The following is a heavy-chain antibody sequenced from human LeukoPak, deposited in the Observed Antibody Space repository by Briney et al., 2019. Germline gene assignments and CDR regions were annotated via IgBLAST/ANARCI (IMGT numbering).Heavy chain of an antibody. Sequence: ASVKVSCKASGYTFTDYHMHWVRQAPGQGLEWMGRINPNSGGTSSARKFQGRVTVTRDTSISTVYMELSRLTSDDTAVYYCARVDSGYDRHWFDPWGQGTLVTVSS. CDR3: ARVDSGYDRHWFDP. D-gene: IGHD5-12*01. V-gene: IGHV1-2*06. CDR2: INPNSGGT. CDR1: GYTFTDYH. J-gene: IGHJ5*02.